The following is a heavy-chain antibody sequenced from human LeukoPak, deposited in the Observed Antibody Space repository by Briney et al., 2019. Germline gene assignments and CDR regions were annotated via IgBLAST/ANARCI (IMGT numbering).Heavy chain of an antibody. Sequence: GASVKVSCKASGYTFTNFDINWVRQATGQGLEWMGWMNPKTGNTGSAQKLQGRVTITGNTSISTAYMELSSLRSEDTAVYYCARTYTMIVVVLGYWGQGTLVTVSS. CDR3: ARTYTMIVVVLGY. J-gene: IGHJ4*02. CDR1: GYTFTNFD. CDR2: MNPKTGNT. D-gene: IGHD3-22*01. V-gene: IGHV1-8*01.